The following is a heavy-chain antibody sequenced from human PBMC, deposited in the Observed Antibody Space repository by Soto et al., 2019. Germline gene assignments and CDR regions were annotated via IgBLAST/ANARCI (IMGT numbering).Heavy chain of an antibody. D-gene: IGHD3-9*01. J-gene: IGHJ6*02. CDR2: ISGSGGST. Sequence: GGSLRLSCAASGFTFSSYAMSWVRQAPGKGLEWVSAISGSGGSTYYADSVKGRFTISRDNSKNTLYLQMNSLRAEDTAVCYCAKVPFNYDIFTGYYIGPHYYYYYGMDVWGQGTTVTVSS. CDR3: AKVPFNYDIFTGYYIGPHYYYYYGMDV. CDR1: GFTFSSYA. V-gene: IGHV3-23*01.